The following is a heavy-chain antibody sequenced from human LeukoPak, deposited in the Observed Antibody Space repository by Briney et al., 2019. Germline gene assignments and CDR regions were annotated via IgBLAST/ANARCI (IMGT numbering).Heavy chain of an antibody. Sequence: GRSLRLSCAASGFTFSSYGMHWVRQAPGKGLEWVAVIWYDGSNKFYADSVKGRFTISRDNSKNTLYLQMNSLRAEDTAVYYCAGGQGYLIEYWGQGTLVTVSS. V-gene: IGHV3-33*01. D-gene: IGHD2-15*01. CDR3: AGGQGYLIEY. CDR1: GFTFSSYG. CDR2: IWYDGSNK. J-gene: IGHJ4*02.